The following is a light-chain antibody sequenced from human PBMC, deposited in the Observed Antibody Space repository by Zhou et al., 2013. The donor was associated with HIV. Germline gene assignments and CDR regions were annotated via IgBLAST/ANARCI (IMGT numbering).Light chain of an antibody. CDR1: QSVGGN. V-gene: IGKV3-11*01. Sequence: EIVMTQSPATLSVSPGEGATLSCRASQSVGGNLAWYQQKPGQAPRLLXSGASTRATGLPARFSGSGSGTDFTLTISTLEPEDFAVYYCQQRSNWPRTFGQGTKLEIK. CDR2: GAS. J-gene: IGKJ2*01. CDR3: QQRSNWPRT.